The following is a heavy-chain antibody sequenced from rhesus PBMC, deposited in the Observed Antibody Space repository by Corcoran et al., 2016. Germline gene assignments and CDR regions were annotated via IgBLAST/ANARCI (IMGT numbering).Heavy chain of an antibody. D-gene: IGHD4-23*01. CDR3: ATADTVTTHY. CDR1: GGSFSGYY. Sequence: QVQLQESGPGLVKPSETLSLTCAVSGGSFSGYYWGWIRQPPGKGREWFGYISGRMGSPDDNPSLKSRVHMSTDPSKNQFSLKLSSVTAADTAGYYCATADTVTTHYWGQGVLVTVSS. CDR2: ISGRMGSP. V-gene: IGHV4-165*01. J-gene: IGHJ4*01.